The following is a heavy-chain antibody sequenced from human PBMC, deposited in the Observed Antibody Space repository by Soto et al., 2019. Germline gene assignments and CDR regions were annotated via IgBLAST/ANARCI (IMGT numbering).Heavy chain of an antibody. Sequence: SVKVSCKASGGTFSSYAISWVRQAPGRGLEWMGGIIPIFGTANYAQKFQGRVTITADKSTSTAYMELSSLRSEDTAVYYCARGDYYGLVTNSYYGMDVWGQGTTVTVSS. CDR1: GGTFSSYA. CDR3: ARGDYYGLVTNSYYGMDV. D-gene: IGHD3-10*01. V-gene: IGHV1-69*06. CDR2: IIPIFGTA. J-gene: IGHJ6*02.